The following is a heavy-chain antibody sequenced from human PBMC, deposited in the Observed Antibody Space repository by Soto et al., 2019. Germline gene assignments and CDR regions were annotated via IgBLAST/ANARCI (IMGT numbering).Heavy chain of an antibody. D-gene: IGHD1-7*01. V-gene: IGHV1-2*02. Sequence: ASVKVSCKASGYTFTGYYMHWVRQAPGEGLEWMGWINPNTGGTGYAQNFQGRVTMTRDTSISTAYMELNRLTSDDTALYYCARDDGTTSGVDSWGLGTPVTVSS. CDR1: GYTFTGYY. CDR3: ARDDGTTSGVDS. J-gene: IGHJ4*02. CDR2: INPNTGGT.